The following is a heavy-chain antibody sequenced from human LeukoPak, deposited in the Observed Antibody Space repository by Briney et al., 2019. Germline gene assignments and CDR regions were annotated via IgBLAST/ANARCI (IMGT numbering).Heavy chain of an antibody. CDR3: AKYGPQDSGSSHFDF. Sequence: GGSLRLSCAASGFTFSSYAMSWVRQAPGKGLEWVSAIRDSGSSTHYADSVKGRFTTSRDDSKNTLFLQMNSLRAEDTAIYYCAKYGPQDSGSSHFDFWGQGTLVTVSS. J-gene: IGHJ4*02. D-gene: IGHD1-26*01. CDR2: IRDSGSST. CDR1: GFTFSSYA. V-gene: IGHV3-23*01.